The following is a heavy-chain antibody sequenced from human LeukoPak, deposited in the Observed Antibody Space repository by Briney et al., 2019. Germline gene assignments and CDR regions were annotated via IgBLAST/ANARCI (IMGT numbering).Heavy chain of an antibody. V-gene: IGHV4-61*02. CDR3: ASEKYSSSSFYFDY. CDR2: IYTSGST. D-gene: IGHD6-6*01. CDR1: GVSISSGSYY. Sequence: SETLSLTCTVSGVSISSGSYYWSWIRQPAGKGLEWIGRIYTSGSTNYNPSLKSRVTMSVDTSKNQFSLKLSPVTAADTAVYYCASEKYSSSSFYFDYWGQGTLVTVSS. J-gene: IGHJ4*02.